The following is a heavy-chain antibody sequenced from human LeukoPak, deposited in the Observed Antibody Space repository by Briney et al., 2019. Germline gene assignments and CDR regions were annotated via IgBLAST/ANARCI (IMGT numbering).Heavy chain of an antibody. Sequence: GGSLRLSCAASGFTFSSYAMSWVRQAPGKGLEWVSAISGSGGSTYYADSVKGRFTTSRDNSKNTLYLQMNSLRAEDTAVYYCAKDPSGIAVAGTIYWGQGTLVTVSS. CDR2: ISGSGGST. CDR3: AKDPSGIAVAGTIY. D-gene: IGHD6-19*01. CDR1: GFTFSSYA. V-gene: IGHV3-23*01. J-gene: IGHJ4*02.